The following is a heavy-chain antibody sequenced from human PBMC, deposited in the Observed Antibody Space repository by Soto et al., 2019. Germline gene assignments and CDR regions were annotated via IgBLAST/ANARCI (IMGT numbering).Heavy chain of an antibody. J-gene: IGHJ4*02. CDR3: ATTAPCGRDCFFDY. D-gene: IGHD2-21*02. CDR2: IKSKTDGGTT. CDR1: GFSFNNAW. V-gene: IGHV3-15*07. Sequence: GGSLRLSCAGSGFSFNNAWMNWVRQTPGKGLEWVGRIKSKTDGGTTDYAAPVKGRFTMSRDDSENTLFLQMNSLMIEDTAVYYCATTAPCGRDCFFDYWGLGTLVTVSS.